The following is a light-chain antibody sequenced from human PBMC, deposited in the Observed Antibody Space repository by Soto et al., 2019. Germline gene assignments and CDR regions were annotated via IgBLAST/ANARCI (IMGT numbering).Light chain of an antibody. Sequence: IQMPQSLSSVSAFVAPPAPIPFRSSQGITSWLAWYQQKPGKAPKLLIYAASTLQSGVPSRFSGSGSGTDFTLTISSLQPEDLATYYCKQGNSFPLTLGGWTKVDIK. CDR2: AAS. CDR1: QGITSW. V-gene: IGKV1-12*01. J-gene: IGKJ4*01. CDR3: KQGNSFPLT.